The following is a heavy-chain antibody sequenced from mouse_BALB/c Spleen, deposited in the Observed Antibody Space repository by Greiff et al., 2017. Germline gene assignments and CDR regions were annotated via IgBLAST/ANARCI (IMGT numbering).Heavy chain of an antibody. Sequence: DLVKPGASVKLSCTASGYTFTSYWINWIKQRPGQGLEWIGRIAPGRGSTYYNEMFKGKATLTVDTSSSTAYIQLSSLSSEDSAVYFCARCVLYADDGYAMDYWGQGTSVTVSS. D-gene: IGHD2-12*01. V-gene: IGHV1S41*01. CDR2: IAPGRGST. CDR3: ARCVLYADDGYAMDY. J-gene: IGHJ4*01. CDR1: GYTFTSYW.